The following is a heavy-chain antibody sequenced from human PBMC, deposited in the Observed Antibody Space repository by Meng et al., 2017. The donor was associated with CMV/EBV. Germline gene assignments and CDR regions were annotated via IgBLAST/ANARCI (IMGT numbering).Heavy chain of an antibody. CDR3: AKRGGRQQLAIDY. D-gene: IGHD6-13*01. CDR2: IRYDGSNK. V-gene: IGHV3-30*02. Sequence: ASGFTFSSDGMHWVRQAPGKGLEWVAFIRYDGSNKYYADSVKGRFTISRDNSKNTLYLQMNSLRAEDTAVYYCAKRGGRQQLAIDYWGQGTLVTVSS. J-gene: IGHJ4*02. CDR1: GFTFSSDG.